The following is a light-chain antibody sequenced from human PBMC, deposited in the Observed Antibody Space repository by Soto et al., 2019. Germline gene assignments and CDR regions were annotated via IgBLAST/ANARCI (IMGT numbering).Light chain of an antibody. J-gene: IGLJ2*01. CDR2: DVY. V-gene: IGLV2-8*01. Sequence: QSALTQPPSASGSPGQSVTISCTGTSTDVGGYDYVSWYQQHPGRAPELIIYDVYERTSGVPDRFSGSKSGNTAYLTVSGLQADDEGDYYCISHAGSSTVVGGGTKLTVL. CDR1: STDVGGYDY. CDR3: ISHAGSSTV.